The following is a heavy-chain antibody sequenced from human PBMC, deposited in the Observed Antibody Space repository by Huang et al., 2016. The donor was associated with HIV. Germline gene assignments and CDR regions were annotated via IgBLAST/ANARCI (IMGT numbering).Heavy chain of an antibody. D-gene: IGHD6-25*01. J-gene: IGHJ6*03. CDR2: IRSKSFGGTS. Sequence: VESGGAVIQPGQFLRLSCGGSGFVFNGYTINWFWQAPGKGMELISFIRSKSFGGTSKYAPSVKDRFSVSRDEARNIAYLQMDNPTVDDTAVYFCSPSGNDYYYFYMDVWGKGTSVIVSS. V-gene: IGHV3-49*03. CDR1: GFVFNGYT. CDR3: SPSGNDYYYFYMDV.